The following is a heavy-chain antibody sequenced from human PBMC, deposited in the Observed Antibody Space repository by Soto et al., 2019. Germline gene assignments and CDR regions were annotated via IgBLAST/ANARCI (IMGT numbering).Heavy chain of an antibody. CDR1: GGSINSASYY. CDR2: MFYTGST. CDR3: VRQYVVDGHDS. V-gene: IGHV4-39*01. D-gene: IGHD5-12*01. Sequence: QLQLQESGPGLVKPSETLSLTCTVSGGSINSASYYWGWIRQPPGKGLDWIGSMFYTGSTYYSPSFRSRGTMSIDTSTNQFSLKLGSVTAADTAVYYCVRQYVVDGHDSWGRGTLITVSS. J-gene: IGHJ4*02.